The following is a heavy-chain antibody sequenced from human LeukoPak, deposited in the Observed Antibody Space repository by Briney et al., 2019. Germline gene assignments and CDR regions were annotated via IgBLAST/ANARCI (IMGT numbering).Heavy chain of an antibody. CDR2: FDPEDGET. V-gene: IGHV1-24*01. CDR3: ARDNGGDYGPRRINYDILTGYHFDY. Sequence: GASVKVSCKVSGYTLTELSMHWARQAPGKGLEWMGGFDPEDGETIYAQKFQGRVTMTEDTSTDTAYMELSSLRSEDTAVYYCARDNGGDYGPRRINYDILTGYHFDYWGQGTLVTVSS. J-gene: IGHJ4*02. CDR1: GYTLTELS. D-gene: IGHD3-9*01.